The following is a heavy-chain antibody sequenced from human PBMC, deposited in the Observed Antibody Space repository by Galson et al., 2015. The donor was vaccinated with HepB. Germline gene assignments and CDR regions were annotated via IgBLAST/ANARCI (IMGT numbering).Heavy chain of an antibody. Sequence: LRLSCAASGFTFSSYAMSWVRQAPGKGLEWVSAISGSGGSTYYADSVKGRFTISRDNSKNTLYLQMNSLRAEDTAVYYCAKDSQWLVGRWFDPWGQGTLVTVSS. CDR1: GFTFSSYA. CDR2: ISGSGGST. J-gene: IGHJ5*02. CDR3: AKDSQWLVGRWFDP. V-gene: IGHV3-23*01. D-gene: IGHD6-19*01.